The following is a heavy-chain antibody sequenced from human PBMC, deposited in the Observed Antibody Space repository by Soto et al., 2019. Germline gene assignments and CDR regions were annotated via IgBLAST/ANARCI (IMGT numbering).Heavy chain of an antibody. Sequence: PSETLSLTCTVSGGSTSSGPYSWGWIRQPPGKGLEWIGTFYYSESTYYNPSLESRVTISVDTSKNQFSLKVSSVTVADTAVYYCARLGGYCSSTSCYGYYGMDVWGQGITVTVSS. D-gene: IGHD2-2*01. J-gene: IGHJ6*02. CDR1: GGSTSSGPYS. CDR2: FYYSEST. CDR3: ARLGGYCSSTSCYGYYGMDV. V-gene: IGHV4-39*01.